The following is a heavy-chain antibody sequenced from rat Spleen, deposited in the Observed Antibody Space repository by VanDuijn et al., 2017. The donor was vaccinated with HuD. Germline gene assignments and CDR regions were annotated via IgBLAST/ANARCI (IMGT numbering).Heavy chain of an antibody. Sequence: QVQLKESGPGLVQPSQTLSLTCTVSGFSLTSYTVSWVRQPPGKGLEWIAAISSGGSTYYNSALKSRLSISRDTSKSQVFLKMNSLQTEDTAMYFCARLTIGSWGQGVMVTVSP. D-gene: IGHD1-3*01. CDR1: GFSLTSYT. CDR3: ARLTIGS. V-gene: IGHV2-6*01. J-gene: IGHJ2*01. CDR2: ISSGGST.